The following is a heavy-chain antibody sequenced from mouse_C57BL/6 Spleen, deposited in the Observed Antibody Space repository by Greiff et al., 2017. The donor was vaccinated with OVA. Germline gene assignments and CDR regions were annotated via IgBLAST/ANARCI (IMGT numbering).Heavy chain of an antibody. J-gene: IGHJ4*01. CDR3: ARGRVSYAMDY. V-gene: IGHV5-17*01. CDR2: ISSGSSTI. D-gene: IGHD6-2*01. CDR1: GFTFSDYG. Sequence: EVKLMESGGGLVKPGGSLKLSCAASGFTFSDYGMHWVRQAPEKGLEWVAYISSGSSTIYYADTVKGRFTISRDNAKNTLFLQMTSLRSEDTAMYYCARGRVSYAMDYWGQGTSVTVSS.